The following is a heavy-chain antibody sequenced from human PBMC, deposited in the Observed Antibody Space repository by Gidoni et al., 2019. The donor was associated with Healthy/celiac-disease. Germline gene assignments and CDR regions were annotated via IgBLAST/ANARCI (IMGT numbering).Heavy chain of an antibody. Sequence: EVQLVESGGGLVQPGRSLRLSCAASGFTFDDYAMHWVRQAPGKGLEWVSGISWNSGSIGYADSVKGRFTIPRDNAKNSLYLQMNSLRAEDTALYYCATCTAYYYYGMDVWGQGTTVTVSS. J-gene: IGHJ6*02. CDR2: ISWNSGSI. CDR1: GFTFDDYA. V-gene: IGHV3-9*01. CDR3: ATCTAYYYYGMDV. D-gene: IGHD5-18*01.